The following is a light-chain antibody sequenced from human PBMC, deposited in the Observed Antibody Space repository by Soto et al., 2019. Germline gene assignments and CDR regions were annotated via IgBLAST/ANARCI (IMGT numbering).Light chain of an antibody. CDR3: QQYYSAPT. V-gene: IGKV4-1*01. CDR1: QSVLYSSNNKNY. Sequence: DIVMTQSPDSLAVSLGERATINCKSSQSVLYSSNNKNYLAWYQQKPEQPPKLLIYWASTRESGVPDRFSGSGSGTDFTLTISSLQAEDVAVYYCQQYYSAPTFGQGTKLEIK. CDR2: WAS. J-gene: IGKJ2*01.